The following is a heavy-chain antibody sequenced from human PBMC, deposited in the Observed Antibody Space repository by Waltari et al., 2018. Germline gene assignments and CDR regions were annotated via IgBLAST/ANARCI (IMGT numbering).Heavy chain of an antibody. CDR3: ARSPRGMIAAAGHFDY. V-gene: IGHV4-38-2*01. J-gene: IGHJ4*02. Sequence: QVQLQESGPGLVKPSETLPLTRAVSGYSISSGYYWGWIRQPPGKGLEWIGSIYHSGGTNSNPSLKCRVTISVDTSKNQISLNLSSVTAADTAVYYCARSPRGMIAAAGHFDYWGQGTLVTVSS. D-gene: IGHD6-13*01. CDR1: GYSISSGYY. CDR2: IYHSGGT.